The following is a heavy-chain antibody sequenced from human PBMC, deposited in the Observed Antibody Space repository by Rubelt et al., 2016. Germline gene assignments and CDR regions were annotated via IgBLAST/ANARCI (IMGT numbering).Heavy chain of an antibody. CDR3: AKDMGFHYGSGVDY. V-gene: IGHV3-7*03. D-gene: IGHD3-10*01. J-gene: IGHJ4*02. CDR2: IKEDGSER. Sequence: VANIKEDGSERHYVDSVKGRFTISRDNAKNSLYLQMNSLRVEDTALYYCAKDMGFHYGSGVDYWGQGTLVTVSS.